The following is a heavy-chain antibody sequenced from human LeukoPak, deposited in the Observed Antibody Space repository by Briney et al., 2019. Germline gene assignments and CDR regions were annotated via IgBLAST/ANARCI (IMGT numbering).Heavy chain of an antibody. Sequence: GGSLRLSCAASGFTFSDYYMSWVRQAPGKGLEWVSAISGSGGSTYYADSVKGRFTISRDNSKNTLYLQMNSLRAEDTAVYYCAKDSGVTMIVVVSDAFDIWGQGTMVTVSS. CDR2: ISGSGGST. J-gene: IGHJ3*02. CDR3: AKDSGVTMIVVVSDAFDI. V-gene: IGHV3-23*01. D-gene: IGHD3-22*01. CDR1: GFTFSDYY.